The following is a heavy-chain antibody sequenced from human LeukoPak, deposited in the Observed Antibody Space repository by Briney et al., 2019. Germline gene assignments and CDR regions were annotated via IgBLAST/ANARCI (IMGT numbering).Heavy chain of an antibody. D-gene: IGHD4-17*01. J-gene: IGHJ2*01. Sequence: PGGSLRLSCAASGFTFSSYGMSWVRQAPGKGLEWVSAISGSGGSTYYADSVKGRFTISRDNSKNTRYLQMNSLRAEDTAVYYCAKVYGDYVMFAHWYFDLWGRGTLVTVSS. CDR1: GFTFSSYG. CDR3: AKVYGDYVMFAHWYFDL. V-gene: IGHV3-23*01. CDR2: ISGSGGST.